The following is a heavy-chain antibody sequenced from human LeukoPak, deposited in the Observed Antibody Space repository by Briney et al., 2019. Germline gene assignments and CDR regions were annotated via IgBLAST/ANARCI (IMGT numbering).Heavy chain of an antibody. J-gene: IGHJ4*02. CDR1: GFTFSSYA. Sequence: GGSLRLSCAASGFTFSSYAMSWVRQAPGKGLEWVSAISGSGGSTYYADSVKGRFTISRDNAKNSLYLQMNSLRAEDTAVYYCARDGHSSGSPQDDYWSQGTLVTVSS. CDR3: ARDGHSSGSPQDDY. CDR2: ISGSGGST. D-gene: IGHD3-22*01. V-gene: IGHV3-23*01.